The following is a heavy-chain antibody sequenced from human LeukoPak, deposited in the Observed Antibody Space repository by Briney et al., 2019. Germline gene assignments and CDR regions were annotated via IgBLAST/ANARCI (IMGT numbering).Heavy chain of an antibody. CDR2: ISSSSSYI. D-gene: IGHD3-10*01. V-gene: IGHV3-21*01. CDR3: ARDLGSVRGVTYYFDY. Sequence: GGSLRLSCAASGFTFSNYNMNWVRQAPGKGLECVSYISSSSSYIYYADSVKGRFTISRDNAKNSLFLQMNSLRAEDTAVYYCARDLGSVRGVTYYFDYWGQGTLVTVSS. CDR1: GFTFSNYN. J-gene: IGHJ4*02.